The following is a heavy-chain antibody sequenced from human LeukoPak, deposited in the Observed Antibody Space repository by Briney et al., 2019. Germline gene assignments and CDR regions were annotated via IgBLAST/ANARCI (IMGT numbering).Heavy chain of an antibody. CDR2: IYYTGTT. CDR1: GDSTNTYF. J-gene: IGHJ4*02. CDR3: ASKSTDHGELRFDY. Sequence: SETLSLTCTISGDSTNTYFWSWIRQPPGKGLEWIGYIYYTGTTNYNPSLKSRVTISVDTSKNQFSLKVSTVTAADTGVYYCASKSTDHGELRFDYWGQGTLVTVSS. V-gene: IGHV4-59*01. D-gene: IGHD4-17*01.